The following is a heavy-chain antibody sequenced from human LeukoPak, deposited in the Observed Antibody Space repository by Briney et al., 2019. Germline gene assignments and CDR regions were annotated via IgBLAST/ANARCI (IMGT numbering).Heavy chain of an antibody. CDR1: GFTFSSYA. V-gene: IGHV3-23*01. J-gene: IGHJ3*02. Sequence: GGSLRLSCAASGFTFSSYAMGWVRQAPGKGLEWVSAISGSGGSTYYADSVKGRFTISRDNSKNTLYLQMNSLRAEDTAVYYCAKGQQLVLGAFDIWGQGTMVTVSS. D-gene: IGHD6-13*01. CDR2: ISGSGGST. CDR3: AKGQQLVLGAFDI.